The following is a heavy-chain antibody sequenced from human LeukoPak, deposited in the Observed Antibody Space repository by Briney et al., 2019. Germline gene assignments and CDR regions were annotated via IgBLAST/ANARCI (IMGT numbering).Heavy chain of an antibody. CDR1: GTSFTSYY. CDR3: ARMTTGHDY. D-gene: IGHD4-17*01. CDR2: VNHSGYT. J-gene: IGHJ4*02. V-gene: IGHV4-34*01. Sequence: KPSETLSLTCGVSGTSFTSYYWSWIRPTPGKGLGWIGEVNHSGYTNMNPSLKSRVTISVDTSKNQFSLMMTSVTAADTAVYCCARMTTGHDYWGQGTLVTVSS.